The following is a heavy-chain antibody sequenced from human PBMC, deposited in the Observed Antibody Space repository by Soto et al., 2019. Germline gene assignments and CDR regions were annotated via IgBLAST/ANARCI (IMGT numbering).Heavy chain of an antibody. CDR2: IHYNGGT. CDR1: GASVSTYS. CDR3: ARGGTSGSAVFNWFDP. Sequence: SETLSLTCSVTGASVSTYSWSWIRQSPGKGLEWIGYIHYNGGTNYTPSLRSRVTISVDTSKNQLSLNLTSLTAADTAVYYCARGGTSGSAVFNWFDPWGQGTLVTVSS. D-gene: IGHD3-10*01. J-gene: IGHJ5*02. V-gene: IGHV4-59*02.